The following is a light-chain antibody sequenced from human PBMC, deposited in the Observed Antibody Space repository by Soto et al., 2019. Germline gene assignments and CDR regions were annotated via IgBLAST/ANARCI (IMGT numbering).Light chain of an antibody. CDR3: QQYNSYPWT. V-gene: IGKV1-5*03. Sequence: DIQMTQSPSTLSASVGDRVTITCRATQSISMWLAWYQQKPGKAPKLLIYKASSLQSGVPSTFSGSGSGTEFTLSISSLQPDDFATYYCQQYNSYPWTFGQGTKVDIK. CDR1: QSISMW. J-gene: IGKJ1*01. CDR2: KAS.